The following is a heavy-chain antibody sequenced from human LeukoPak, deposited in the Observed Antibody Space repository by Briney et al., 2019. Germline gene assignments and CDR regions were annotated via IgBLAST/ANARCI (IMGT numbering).Heavy chain of an antibody. CDR3: ARRRIWFGQLVSDAFDV. CDR2: IYYSGTT. D-gene: IGHD3-10*01. CDR1: GASMKNFY. J-gene: IGHJ3*01. V-gene: IGHV4-59*08. Sequence: SETLSLTCTVSGASMKNFYWGWIRQPPGKGLECLGYIYYSGTTTYSSSLTSRVTISVDMSKNQFSRKLTSVTAADTAVYYCARRRIWFGQLVSDAFDVWGQGAMVTVSS.